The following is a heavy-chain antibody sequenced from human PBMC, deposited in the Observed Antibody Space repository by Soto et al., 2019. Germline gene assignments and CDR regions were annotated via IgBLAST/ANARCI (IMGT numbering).Heavy chain of an antibody. D-gene: IGHD2-8*01. CDR1: GFTFNSAW. CDR3: TTWLHEKSCTSGSCYGDGAY. J-gene: IGHJ4*02. CDR2: IKSWTDGGRV. Sequence: EVPLVESGGALVKPGESLTLSCAASGFTFNSAWMTWVRQAPGKGLEWVGRIKSWTDGGRVDTAAPVKGRFTISRDDSKNTFYLQMNSLKSEYTAGYYCTTWLHEKSCTSGSCYGDGAYWGQGTLGTVSS. V-gene: IGHV3-15*02.